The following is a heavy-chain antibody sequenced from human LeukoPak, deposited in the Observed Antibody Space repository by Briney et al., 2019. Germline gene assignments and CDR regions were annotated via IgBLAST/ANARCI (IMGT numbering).Heavy chain of an antibody. CDR2: INPNSGGT. Sequence: ASVKVSCKASGYTFTGYYMHWVRQAPGQGLEWMGWINPNSGGTNYAQKLQGRVTMTTDTSTSTAYMELRSLRSDDTAVYYCARGAVAGPSRPVDYWGQGTLVTVSS. CDR1: GYTFTGYY. V-gene: IGHV1-2*02. CDR3: ARGAVAGPSRPVDY. J-gene: IGHJ4*02. D-gene: IGHD6-19*01.